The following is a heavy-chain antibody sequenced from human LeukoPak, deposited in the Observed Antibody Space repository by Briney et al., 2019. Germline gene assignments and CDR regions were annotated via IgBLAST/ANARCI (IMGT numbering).Heavy chain of an antibody. D-gene: IGHD3-3*01. CDR3: AKDGLGDFWSGYSANFDY. Sequence: PGGSLRLSCAASGFTFSSYAMSWVRQAPGKGLEWVSAISGSGGSTYYADSVKGRFTISRDNSKNTLYLQMNSLRAEDTAVYYCAKDGLGDFWSGYSANFDYWGQGTLVTVSS. J-gene: IGHJ4*02. CDR1: GFTFSSYA. CDR2: ISGSGGST. V-gene: IGHV3-23*01.